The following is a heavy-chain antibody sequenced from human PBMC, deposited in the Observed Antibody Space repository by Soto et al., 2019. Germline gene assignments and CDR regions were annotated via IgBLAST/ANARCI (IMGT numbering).Heavy chain of an antibody. J-gene: IGHJ5*02. CDR3: ARHSYYSSPLRFDP. CDR2: IHYSGST. Sequence: SETLSLTCTVSGGSITGYYWSWIRQPPGKGPEWIGNIHYSGSTNYNPSLKSRVTISVDMSKNQFSLRLSSATAAETAVYYCARHSYYSSPLRFDPWGQGTLVTVSS. V-gene: IGHV4-59*08. D-gene: IGHD4-4*01. CDR1: GGSITGYY.